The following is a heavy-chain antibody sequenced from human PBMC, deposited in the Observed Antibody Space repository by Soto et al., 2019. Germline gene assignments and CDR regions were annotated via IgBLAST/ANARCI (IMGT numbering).Heavy chain of an antibody. J-gene: IGHJ4*02. Sequence: GGSLRLSCAASGFTFSSYSMNWVRQAPGKGLEWVSSISSSSSYIYYADSVKGRFTISRDNAKNSLYLQMNSLRAEDTAVYYCASDPGLVEMATTPAPRYFDYWGQGTLVTVSS. V-gene: IGHV3-21*01. D-gene: IGHD5-12*01. CDR3: ASDPGLVEMATTPAPRYFDY. CDR2: ISSSSSYI. CDR1: GFTFSSYS.